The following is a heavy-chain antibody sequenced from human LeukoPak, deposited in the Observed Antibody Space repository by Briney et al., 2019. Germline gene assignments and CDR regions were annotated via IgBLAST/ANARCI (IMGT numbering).Heavy chain of an antibody. D-gene: IGHD2-2*01. CDR1: GFTFSSYS. CDR3: ARVLVVLVPAAMDY. J-gene: IGHJ4*02. V-gene: IGHV3-48*04. CDR2: ISSSGGTK. Sequence: GGSLRLSCAASGFTFSSYSMNWVRQAPGKGLEWVSYISSSGGTKNYADSVRGRFTISRDNAKNSLYLQMNSLRAEDTAVYYCARVLVVLVPAAMDYWGQGALVTVSS.